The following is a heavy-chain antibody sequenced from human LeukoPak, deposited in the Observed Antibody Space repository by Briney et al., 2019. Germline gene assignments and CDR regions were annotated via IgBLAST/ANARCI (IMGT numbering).Heavy chain of an antibody. CDR1: GFTFITYA. V-gene: IGHV3-23*01. J-gene: IGHJ4*02. Sequence: PGGSLRLSCVASGFTFITYAMTWVRQAPGKGLEWVSTISGNAAATYYGDSVKGRFTISRDNSRNTLYLQMNSLRAEDTAIYYCAKDRTHRRYYDSTGYYNQYDYWGQGALVTVSS. D-gene: IGHD3-22*01. CDR3: AKDRTHRRYYDSTGYYNQYDY. CDR2: ISGNAAAT.